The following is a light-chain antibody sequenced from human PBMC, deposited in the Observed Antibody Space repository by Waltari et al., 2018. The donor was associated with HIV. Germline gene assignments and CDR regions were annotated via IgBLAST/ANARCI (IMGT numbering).Light chain of an antibody. CDR1: DSNIGSHA. CDR3: AAWDDGLNGVI. CDR2: NDD. V-gene: IGLV1-36*01. Sequence: QSVLTQSPSVSEAPGQSVTISCSWSDSNIGSHALTWYQQFPGKPPRLLVYNDDLILSGVSDRLSASKSGTSASLAINDLQSEHESHYYCAAWDDGLNGVIFGGGTKVTVL. J-gene: IGLJ2*01.